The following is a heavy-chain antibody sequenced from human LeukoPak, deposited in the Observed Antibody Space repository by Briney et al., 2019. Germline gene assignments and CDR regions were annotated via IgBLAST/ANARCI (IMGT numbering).Heavy chain of an antibody. J-gene: IGHJ6*02. V-gene: IGHV4-59*01. CDR2: IYYSGST. CDR3: ARSGWFPVANYYYYGMDV. D-gene: IGHD6-19*01. CDR1: GGSISSYY. Sequence: PSETLSLTCTVSGGSISSYYWSWIRQPPGKGLEWIGYIYYSGSTNYNPSLKSRVTMSVDTSKNQFSLKLSSVTAADTAVYYCARSGWFPVANYYYYGMDVWGQGTTVTVSS.